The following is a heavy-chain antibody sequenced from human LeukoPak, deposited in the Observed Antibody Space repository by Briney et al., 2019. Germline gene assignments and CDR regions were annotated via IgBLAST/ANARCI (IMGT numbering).Heavy chain of an antibody. D-gene: IGHD3-22*01. CDR2: ISAYNGNT. J-gene: IGHJ4*02. CDR1: GYTFTSYG. CDR3: ARYYYDSSGYSALRY. V-gene: IGHV1-18*01. Sequence: ASVKVSCKASGYTFTSYGISWVRQVPGQGLEWMGWISAYNGNTNYAQKLQGRVTMTTDTSTSTAYMELRSLRSDDTAVYYCARYYYDSSGYSALRYWGQGTLVTVSS.